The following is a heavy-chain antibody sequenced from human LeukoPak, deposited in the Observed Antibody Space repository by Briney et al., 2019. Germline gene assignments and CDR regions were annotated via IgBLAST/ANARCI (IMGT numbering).Heavy chain of an antibody. J-gene: IGHJ5*01. CDR2: IYSGGST. V-gene: IGHV3-53*01. D-gene: IGHD2-15*01. CDR1: GFTVSNNY. Sequence: GGSLRLSCAASGFTVSNNYMSWVRQAPGKGLEWVALIYSGGSTYYTGSVNGRFTISRDNSKNTLYLQMNSLRAEDTAVYYCARGTLEHCSGASCYPLDSWGQGTLVTVSS. CDR3: ARGTLEHCSGASCYPLDS.